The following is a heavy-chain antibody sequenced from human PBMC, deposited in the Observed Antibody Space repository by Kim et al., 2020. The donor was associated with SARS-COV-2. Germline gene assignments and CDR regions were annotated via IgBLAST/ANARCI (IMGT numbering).Heavy chain of an antibody. J-gene: IGHJ2*01. CDR2: IFYSGNT. D-gene: IGHD1-20*01. V-gene: IGHV4-59*08. Sequence: SETLSLTCTVSGGSLTTYYWNWIRQPPGKGLEWIGYIFYSGNTDYNPSLKGRVTISLDTSKNQFSLKLGSLTAADTAVYYCARPSYNNGWYFDVWGRGTLVTVSS. CDR1: GGSLTTYY. CDR3: ARPSYNNGWYFDV.